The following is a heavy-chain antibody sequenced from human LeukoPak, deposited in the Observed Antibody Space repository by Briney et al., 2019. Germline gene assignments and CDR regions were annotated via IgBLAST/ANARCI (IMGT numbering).Heavy chain of an antibody. V-gene: IGHV1-2*02. Sequence: GASVKVSCKASGYTFTGYYMHWVRQAPGQGLEWMGYINPNSGGTNYAQKFQGRVTMTRDTSISTAYMELTRLTSDDTAVYYCALDSKPAFDYWGQGTLVTVSS. CDR3: ALDSKPAFDY. D-gene: IGHD2-21*01. J-gene: IGHJ4*02. CDR1: GYTFTGYY. CDR2: INPNSGGT.